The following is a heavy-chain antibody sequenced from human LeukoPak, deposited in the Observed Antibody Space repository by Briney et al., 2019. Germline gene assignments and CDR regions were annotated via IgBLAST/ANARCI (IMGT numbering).Heavy chain of an antibody. J-gene: IGHJ4*02. D-gene: IGHD4-23*01. Sequence: PSETLSLTCAVYGGSFSGYYWSWIRQPPGKGLEWIGEINHSGSTNYNPSLKSRVTISVDTSKNQFSLKLSSVTAADTAVYYCAKEEGYGGFADFDYWGQGTLVTVSS. CDR2: INHSGST. CDR1: GGSFSGYY. CDR3: AKEEGYGGFADFDY. V-gene: IGHV4-34*01.